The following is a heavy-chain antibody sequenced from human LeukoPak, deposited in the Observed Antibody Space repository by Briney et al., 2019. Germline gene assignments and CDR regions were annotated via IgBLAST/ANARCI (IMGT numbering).Heavy chain of an antibody. V-gene: IGHV4-39*01. CDR1: GGSISSSSYS. D-gene: IGHD4-23*01. Sequence: SETLSLTCTVSGGSISSSSYSWGWIRQPPGKGLEWIGSIYYSGSTYYNPSLKSRVTISVDTSKNQFSLKLSSVTAADTAVYYCARRVTPPGYFDYWGQGTLVTVSS. CDR3: ARRVTPPGYFDY. CDR2: IYYSGST. J-gene: IGHJ4*02.